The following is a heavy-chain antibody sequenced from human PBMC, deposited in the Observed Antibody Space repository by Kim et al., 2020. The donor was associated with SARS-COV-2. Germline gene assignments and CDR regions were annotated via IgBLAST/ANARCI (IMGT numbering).Heavy chain of an antibody. CDR1: GFTFSSYS. J-gene: IGHJ4*02. Sequence: GGSLRLSCAASGFTFSSYSMNWVRQAPGKGLEWVSSISSSSSYVYYADSLKGRFTISRDNAKNSLYLQMNSLRAEDTAVYYCARVARPGLLWFGELFFDYWGQGTLVTVSS. D-gene: IGHD3-10*01. V-gene: IGHV3-21*01. CDR3: ARVARPGLLWFGELFFDY. CDR2: ISSSSSYV.